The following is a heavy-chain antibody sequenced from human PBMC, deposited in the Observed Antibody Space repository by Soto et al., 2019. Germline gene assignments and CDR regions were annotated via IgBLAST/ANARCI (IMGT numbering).Heavy chain of an antibody. CDR1: GFTFSTSW. Sequence: TGGSLRLSCAASGFTFSTSWMTWVRQAPGKGLEWVANIKQDGSAQYYVDSLKGRFSVSRDNAKNSLYLQMDSLRADDTAMYFCVRGAFKSGLYSDYFDYWGQGALVTVSS. D-gene: IGHD6-19*01. CDR3: VRGAFKSGLYSDYFDY. CDR2: IKQDGSAQ. V-gene: IGHV3-7*01. J-gene: IGHJ4*02.